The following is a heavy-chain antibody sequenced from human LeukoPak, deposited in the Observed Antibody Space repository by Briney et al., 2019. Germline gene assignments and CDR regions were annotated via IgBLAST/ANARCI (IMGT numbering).Heavy chain of an antibody. CDR1: GFTFSSYA. CDR2: ISGSGGRT. V-gene: IGHV3-23*01. CDR3: AKDQTPFTLEWFREGMDV. D-gene: IGHD3-3*01. Sequence: GGSLRLSCAASGFTFSSYAMSWVRQAPGKGLEWVSAISGSGGRTYYADSVKGRFTVSRDNSKNTLYLQMNSLRAEDTAVYYCAKDQTPFTLEWFREGMDVWGQGTTVTVSS. J-gene: IGHJ6*02.